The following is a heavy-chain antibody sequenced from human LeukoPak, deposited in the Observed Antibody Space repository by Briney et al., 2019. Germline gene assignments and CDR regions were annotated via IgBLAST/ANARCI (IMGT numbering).Heavy chain of an antibody. CDR2: IWYDGSNK. J-gene: IGHJ3*02. CDR3: ARGHFYDSSDYYHDAFDI. D-gene: IGHD3-22*01. Sequence: PGRSLRLSCAASGFTFSSYGMHWVRQAPGKGLEWVTVIWYDGSNKYYADSVKGRFTISRDNSKNTLYLQMNSLRAEDTAVYYCARGHFYDSSDYYHDAFDIWGQGTTVTVSS. CDR1: GFTFSSYG. V-gene: IGHV3-33*01.